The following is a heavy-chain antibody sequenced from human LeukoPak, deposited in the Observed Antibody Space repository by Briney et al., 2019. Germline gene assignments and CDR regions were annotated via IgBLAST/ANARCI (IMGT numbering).Heavy chain of an antibody. Sequence: SETLSLTCTVSGGSISSSSYYWGWIRQPPGKGLEWIGSIYYSGSTYYNPSLKSRVTISVDTSKNQFSLKLSSVTAADTAVYYCAESWYGAFDIWGQGTMITVSS. CDR3: AESWYGAFDI. CDR2: IYYSGST. D-gene: IGHD6-13*01. CDR1: GGSISSSSYY. V-gene: IGHV4-39*01. J-gene: IGHJ3*02.